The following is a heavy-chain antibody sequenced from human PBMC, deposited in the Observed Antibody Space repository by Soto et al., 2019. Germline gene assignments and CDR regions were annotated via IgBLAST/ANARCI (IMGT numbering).Heavy chain of an antibody. V-gene: IGHV4-59*08. Sequence: SETLSLTCTVSGGSISSYYWSWIRQPPGKGLEWIGYIYYSGSTNYKPSLKSRVTISVDTSKNQFSLKLSSVTAADTAVYYCARGGVVAGQNYYYYYGMDVSGQGTTVTVSS. CDR2: IYYSGST. J-gene: IGHJ6*02. D-gene: IGHD2-8*02. CDR1: GGSISSYY. CDR3: ARGGVVAGQNYYYYYGMDV.